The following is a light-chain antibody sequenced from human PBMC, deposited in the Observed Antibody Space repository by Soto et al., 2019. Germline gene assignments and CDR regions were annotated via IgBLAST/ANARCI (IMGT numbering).Light chain of an antibody. Sequence: EVVLTQSPGTLSLSPGERATLSCRASQSVTSSSLAWYQQKPGQAPRLLIYGASSRATGIPDRFSGSGSGTDFTLTISRLEPEDFAVYYCQQYGSSPPKTFGQGTKVDIK. CDR2: GAS. J-gene: IGKJ1*01. V-gene: IGKV3-20*01. CDR1: QSVTSSS. CDR3: QQYGSSPPKT.